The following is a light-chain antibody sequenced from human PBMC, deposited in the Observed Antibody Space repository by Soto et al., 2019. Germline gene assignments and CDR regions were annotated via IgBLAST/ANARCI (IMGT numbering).Light chain of an antibody. V-gene: IGKV3-11*01. CDR1: QSVSSY. J-gene: IGKJ2*01. CDR2: DAS. CDR3: QQRSSWPYT. Sequence: EIVLTQSPATLSLSPGERATLSCRASQSVSSYLAWYQQKPGQAPRLLIYDASYSATGIPARFSGSGSGSDFTLTISSLEPEDFAVYYCQQRSSWPYTFGQGTKLEIK.